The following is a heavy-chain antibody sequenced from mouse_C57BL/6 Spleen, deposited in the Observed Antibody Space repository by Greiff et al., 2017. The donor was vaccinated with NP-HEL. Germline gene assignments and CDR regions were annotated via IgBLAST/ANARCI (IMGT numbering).Heavy chain of an antibody. Sequence: QVTLKESGPGILQSSQSLSLTCSFSWFSLSTSGMGVSWIRQPSGKGLEWLAHSYWDDDKRYNPSLKSRRTISKDTTRNQVFLKIPSVDTADTATSYCARRATMVTNFDYWGQGTTLTVSS. CDR2: SYWDDDK. CDR1: WFSLSTSGMG. V-gene: IGHV8-12*01. D-gene: IGHD2-2*01. J-gene: IGHJ2*01. CDR3: ARRATMVTNFDY.